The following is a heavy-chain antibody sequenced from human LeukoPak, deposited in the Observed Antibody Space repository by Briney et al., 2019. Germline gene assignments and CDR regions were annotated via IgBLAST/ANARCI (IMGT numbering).Heavy chain of an antibody. Sequence: PSQTLSLTCTVSGGSITSGDNFWNWIRQPPGKGLEWIGYIWHSGNTYYNPSLKSRVTISVDTSKNQFSLKLSSVTAADTAVYYCARRYNWNYRWFDPWGQGTLVTVSS. CDR1: GGSITSGDNF. V-gene: IGHV4-30-2*01. J-gene: IGHJ5*02. CDR3: ARRYNWNYRWFDP. CDR2: IWHSGNT. D-gene: IGHD1-7*01.